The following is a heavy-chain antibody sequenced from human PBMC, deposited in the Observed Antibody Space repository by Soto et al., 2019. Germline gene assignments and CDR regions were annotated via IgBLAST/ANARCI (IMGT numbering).Heavy chain of an antibody. J-gene: IGHJ5*02. CDR3: ARGGDPRNAFWSGPLGGGCFDP. CDR2: IVPMFGTA. Sequence: QVHLVQSGAEVKKPGSSVNVSCKTSGGTFGNSAVTWVRQAPGQGLEWMGGIVPMFGTANYAQKFQGRLTITADEFTNTAYMELTSLTSGDTAVYYCARGGDPRNAFWSGPLGGGCFDPWGQGTLVTVSS. V-gene: IGHV1-69*12. CDR1: GGTFGNSA. D-gene: IGHD3-3*01.